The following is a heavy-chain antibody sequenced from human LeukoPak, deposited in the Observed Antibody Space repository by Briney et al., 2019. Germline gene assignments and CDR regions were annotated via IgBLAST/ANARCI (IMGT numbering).Heavy chain of an antibody. V-gene: IGHV1-69*05. J-gene: IGHJ4*02. D-gene: IGHD1-26*01. Sequence: GSSVKVSCKASGGTFITYAINWVRQAPGQGLEWMGGIITIFGTANYAKKFQGRVTVTTDESTSKAYMELSSLRSEDTAVYYCARVFARSGEIRGSYYYYWGQGTLVTVSS. CDR2: IITIFGTA. CDR3: ARVFARSGEIRGSYYYY. CDR1: GGTFITYA.